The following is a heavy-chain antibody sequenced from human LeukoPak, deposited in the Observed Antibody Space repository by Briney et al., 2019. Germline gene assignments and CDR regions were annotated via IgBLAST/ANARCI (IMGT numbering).Heavy chain of an antibody. CDR3: TTLDDYGDFPTYLGY. J-gene: IGHJ4*02. CDR1: GFTFSSYA. V-gene: IGHV3-30-3*01. Sequence: TGGSLRLSCAASGFTFSSYAMHWVRQAPGKGLEWVAAISYDGSNKYYADSVKGRFTISRDNSKNTLYLQMNSLRAEDTAVYYCTTLDDYGDFPTYLGYWGQGTLVTVSS. D-gene: IGHD4-17*01. CDR2: ISYDGSNK.